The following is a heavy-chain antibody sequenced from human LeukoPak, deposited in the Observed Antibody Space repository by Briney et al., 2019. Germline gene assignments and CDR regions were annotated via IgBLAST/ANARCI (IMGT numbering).Heavy chain of an antibody. Sequence: ASVKVSCKASGYTFTSYYMRWVRQAPGQGLEWMGIINPSGGSTSYAQKFQGRVTMTRDTSTSTVYMELSSLRSEDTAVYYCARAEPTFYSGSHNWFDPWGQGTLVTVSS. CDR3: ARAEPTFYSGSHNWFDP. CDR1: GYTFTSYY. J-gene: IGHJ5*02. CDR2: INPSGGST. D-gene: IGHD1-26*01. V-gene: IGHV1-46*01.